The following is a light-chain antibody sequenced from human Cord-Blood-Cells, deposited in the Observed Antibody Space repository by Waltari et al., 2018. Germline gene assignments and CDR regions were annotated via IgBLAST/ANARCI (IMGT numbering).Light chain of an antibody. J-gene: IGKJ1*01. CDR2: AAS. CDR1: QNISRY. Sequence: DIHMTQPPSSLPASVGDRVTITCRASQNISRYLNEEQQKPGKAPKLLIYAASSLQSGGPSRLSGSGSGTDFTLTISSLQPEDFATYYCQQSYSTPKTFGQGAKVEIK. V-gene: IGKV1-39*01. CDR3: QQSYSTPKT.